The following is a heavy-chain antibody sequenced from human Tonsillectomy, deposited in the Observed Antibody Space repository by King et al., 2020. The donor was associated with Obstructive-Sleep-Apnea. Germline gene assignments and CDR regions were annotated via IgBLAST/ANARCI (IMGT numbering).Heavy chain of an antibody. V-gene: IGHV1-18*01. CDR1: GYTFSNFG. J-gene: IGHJ5*02. D-gene: IGHD2/OR15-2a*01. CDR3: ARDDEGVKNTLIYNWFDH. CDR2: ISGYNGNT. Sequence: VQLVQSGPEVKRPGASVMVSCKASGYTFSNFGISWMRQAPGQGLEWMGWISGYNGNTRYGQKIQGRVTLTTDTSTSTAYMELRSLRSDDTAVYYCARDDEGVKNTLIYNWFDHWGQGTLVTVSS.